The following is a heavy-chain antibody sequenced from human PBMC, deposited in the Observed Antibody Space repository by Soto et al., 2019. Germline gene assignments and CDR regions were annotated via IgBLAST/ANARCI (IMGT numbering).Heavy chain of an antibody. CDR3: AKDSQWELPYYFDY. CDR1: GFTFISYG. D-gene: IGHD1-26*01. J-gene: IGHJ4*02. Sequence: GSLRLSCAASGFTFISYGIHFFRHSAGKGLEWVAVISYDGSNKYYADSVKGRFTISRDNSKNTLYLQMNSLRAEDTAVYYCAKDSQWELPYYFDYWGQGTLVTVSS. V-gene: IGHV3-30*18. CDR2: ISYDGSNK.